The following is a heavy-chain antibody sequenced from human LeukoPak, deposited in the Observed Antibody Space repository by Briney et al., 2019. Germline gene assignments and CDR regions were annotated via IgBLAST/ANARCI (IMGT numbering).Heavy chain of an antibody. Sequence: SETLSLTCTVSGGSISSYYWSWIRQPAGKGLEWIGRIYTSGSTNYNPSLKSRVTMSVDTSKNQFSLKLSSVTAADTAVFYCARDTVHTYYYDSSGYSSDYWGQGTLVTVSS. CDR2: IYTSGST. CDR1: GGSISSYY. J-gene: IGHJ4*02. D-gene: IGHD3-22*01. CDR3: ARDTVHTYYYDSSGYSSDY. V-gene: IGHV4-4*07.